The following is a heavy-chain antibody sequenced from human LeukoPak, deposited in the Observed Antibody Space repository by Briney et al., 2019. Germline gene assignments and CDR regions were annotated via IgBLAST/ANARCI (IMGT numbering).Heavy chain of an antibody. J-gene: IGHJ2*01. CDR1: GYTFTSYG. CDR2: INTNTGNP. Sequence: GASVKVSCKASGYTFTSYGISWVRQAPGQGLEWMGWINTNTGNPTYAQGFTGRFVFSLDTSVSTAYLQISSLKAEDTAVYYCARDRAAAGAPSPWYFDLWGRGTLVTVSS. CDR3: ARDRAAAGAPSPWYFDL. D-gene: IGHD6-13*01. V-gene: IGHV7-4-1*02.